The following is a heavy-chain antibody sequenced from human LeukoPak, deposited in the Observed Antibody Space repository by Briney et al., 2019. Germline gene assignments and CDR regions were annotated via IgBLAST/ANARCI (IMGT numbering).Heavy chain of an antibody. CDR1: GYTFTGYY. Sequence: ASVKVSCKASGYTFTGYYIHWVRQAPGQGLEWMGWISAYNGNTNYAQKLQGRVTMTTDTSTSTAYMELRSLRSDDTAVYYCARDRSGYLPPDYWGQGTLVTVSS. CDR3: ARDRSGYLPPDY. V-gene: IGHV1-18*04. CDR2: ISAYNGNT. J-gene: IGHJ4*02. D-gene: IGHD5-12*01.